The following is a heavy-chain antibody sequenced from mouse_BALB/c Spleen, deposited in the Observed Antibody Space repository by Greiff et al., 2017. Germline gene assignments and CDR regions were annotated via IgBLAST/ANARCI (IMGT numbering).Heavy chain of an antibody. D-gene: IGHD2-4*01. CDR3: ARNYDYYFDY. Sequence: VKLQESGPELVRPGVSVKISCKGSGYTFTDYAMHWVKQSHAKSLEWIGVISTYYGNTNYNQKFKGKATMTVDKSSSTAYMELARLTSEDSAIYYCARNYDYYFDYWGQGTTLTVSS. CDR2: ISTYYGNT. V-gene: IGHV1-67*01. J-gene: IGHJ2*01. CDR1: GYTFTDYA.